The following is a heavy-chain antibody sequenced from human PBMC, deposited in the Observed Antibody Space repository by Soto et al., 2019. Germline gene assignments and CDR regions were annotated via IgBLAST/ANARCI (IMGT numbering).Heavy chain of an antibody. D-gene: IGHD6-13*01. J-gene: IGHJ4*02. CDR2: INHSGST. V-gene: IGHV4-34*01. CDR3: ARDRSGYSSSWLYFDF. CDR1: GGSFSGYY. Sequence: SETLSLTCAVYGGSFSGYYWSWIRQPPGKGLEWIGEINHSGSTNYNPSLKSRVTISVDTSKNQFSLQLNSVIPEDTAVYYCARDRSGYSSSWLYFDFWGQGTLVTVSS.